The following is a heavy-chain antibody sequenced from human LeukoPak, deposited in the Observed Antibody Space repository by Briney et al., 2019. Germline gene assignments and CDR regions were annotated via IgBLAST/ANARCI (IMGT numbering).Heavy chain of an antibody. CDR2: ISVSGGST. V-gene: IGHV3-23*01. CDR1: GFTVNNNY. CDR3: AKVVGRGSGDPD. D-gene: IGHD7-27*01. J-gene: IGHJ4*02. Sequence: GGSLRLSCAASGFTVNNNYMSWVRQAPGKGLEWVSTISVSGGSTYYADSVKGRFTISRDNSKNTLYLQMNSLRAEDTAVYYCAKVVGRGSGDPDWGQGTLVTVSS.